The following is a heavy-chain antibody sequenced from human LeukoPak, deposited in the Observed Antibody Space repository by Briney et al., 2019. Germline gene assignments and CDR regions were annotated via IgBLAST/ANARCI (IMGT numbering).Heavy chain of an antibody. J-gene: IGHJ4*02. CDR3: TNSNWYIRN. CDR2: IGTDGSTT. D-gene: IGHD1/OR15-1a*01. V-gene: IGHV3-74*01. CDR1: GFTFSSYS. Sequence: GGSLRLSCAASGFTFSSYSMHWVRQARGEGLVWVSRIGTDGSTTGYADSVKGRFTISRDNVKNTVYLQMNSLRVEDTAVYYCTNSNWYIRNWGQGTLVTVSS.